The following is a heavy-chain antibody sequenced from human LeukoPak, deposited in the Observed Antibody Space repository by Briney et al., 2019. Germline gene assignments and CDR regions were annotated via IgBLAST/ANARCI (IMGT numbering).Heavy chain of an antibody. J-gene: IGHJ6*03. CDR1: GYIFTSYG. Sequence: GASVKVSCKASGYIFTSYGISWVRQAPGQGLEWMGWISAYNGHTNSAQKFQGRVTMTTDTSTSTAYMEMRSLKSDDTAVYYCARTTEGGYTYGYFYYYYMDVWGKGTTVTISS. CDR2: ISAYNGHT. V-gene: IGHV1-18*01. D-gene: IGHD5-18*01. CDR3: ARTTEGGYTYGYFYYYYMDV.